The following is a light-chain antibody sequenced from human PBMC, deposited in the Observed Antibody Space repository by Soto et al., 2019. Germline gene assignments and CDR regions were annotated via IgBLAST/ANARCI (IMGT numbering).Light chain of an antibody. CDR3: QTWGTGIRV. CDR2: LNSDGSH. J-gene: IGLJ3*02. V-gene: IGLV4-69*01. CDR1: SGHSSYA. Sequence: QSVLTQSPSASASLGASVNLTCTLSSGHSSYAIAWHQQQPEKSPRFLMMLNSDGSHNKGDGIPDRFSGSSSGTERYLTISSLQSEDEADYYCQTWGTGIRVFGGGTKLTVL.